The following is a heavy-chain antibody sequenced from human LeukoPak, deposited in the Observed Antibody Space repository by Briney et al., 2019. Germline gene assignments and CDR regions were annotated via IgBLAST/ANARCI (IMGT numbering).Heavy chain of an antibody. D-gene: IGHD1-14*01. CDR2: INWDSVHI. CDR1: GFNFNDYD. V-gene: IGHV3-9*01. CDR3: STSRPDRFIDS. J-gene: IGHJ4*02. Sequence: GGSLRLSCAASGFNFNDYDINWVRQVPGKGLEWVSGINWDSVHIGYADSVKGRFTISRDDAQKAVHLQIFSLRPEDTAVYYCSTSRPDRFIDSWGQGTLVTVST.